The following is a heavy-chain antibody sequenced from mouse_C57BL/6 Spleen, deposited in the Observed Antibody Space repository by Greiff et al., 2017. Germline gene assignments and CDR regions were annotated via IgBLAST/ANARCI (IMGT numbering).Heavy chain of an antibody. CDR1: GYTFTSYW. CDR2: FNPSSVYT. J-gene: IGHJ4*01. Sequence: QVQLKQSGAALAKLGASVKPSCKASGYTFTSYWMHWVKQRPGQGLEWIGYFNPSSVYTKYNQKFKDKATLTADKSSSTAYMQLSSLTYEDSAVYYCARSAITTVVPYAMDYWGQGTSVTVSS. V-gene: IGHV1-7*01. CDR3: ARSAITTVVPYAMDY. D-gene: IGHD1-1*01.